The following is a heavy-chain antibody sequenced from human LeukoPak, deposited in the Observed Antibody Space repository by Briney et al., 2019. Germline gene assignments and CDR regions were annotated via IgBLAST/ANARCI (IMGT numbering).Heavy chain of an antibody. CDR1: GYTFTGYY. D-gene: IGHD2-2*02. V-gene: IGHV1-2*02. CDR2: INPNSGGT. CDR3: ASGAYCSSTSCYTYYYGMDV. Sequence: ASVKVSWKASGYTFTGYYMHWVRQAPVQGLEWMGWINPNSGGTNYAQKYQGRVTMTRDTSISTAYMELSRLRSDDTAVYYCASGAYCSSTSCYTYYYGMDVWGQGTTVTVSS. J-gene: IGHJ6*02.